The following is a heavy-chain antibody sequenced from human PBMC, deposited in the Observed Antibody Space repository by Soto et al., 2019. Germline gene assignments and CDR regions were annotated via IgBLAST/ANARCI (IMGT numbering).Heavy chain of an antibody. Sequence: GASAKASCKASGYAITNYGISWVRQSPGQGLEWMGWINVYNGNTKYAQKDQGRVTMTTDTSTSTAYMELRSLRSDDTAVYYCARGVGSGSYYNQYNWFDPWGQGTLVTVS. CDR3: ARGVGSGSYYNQYNWFDP. V-gene: IGHV1-18*01. CDR2: INVYNGNT. D-gene: IGHD3-10*01. J-gene: IGHJ5*02. CDR1: GYAITNYG.